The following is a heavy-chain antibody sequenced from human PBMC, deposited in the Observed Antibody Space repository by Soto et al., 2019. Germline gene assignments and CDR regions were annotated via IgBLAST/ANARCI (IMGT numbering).Heavy chain of an antibody. CDR3: AREGYWRSTACYGGYYYMDV. D-gene: IGHD2-2*01. CDR1: GYTLTNYG. V-gene: IGHV1-18*01. Sequence: QVQLVQSGAEVKNPGASVKVSCKASGYTLTNYGISWVRQAPGQGLEWMGWISAYNGHANYAQKFQGRVTMTTDRPTNTAYMELRSLGSADTAEYYCAREGYWRSTACYGGYYYMDVWGKGTTVTVSS. J-gene: IGHJ6*03. CDR2: ISAYNGHA.